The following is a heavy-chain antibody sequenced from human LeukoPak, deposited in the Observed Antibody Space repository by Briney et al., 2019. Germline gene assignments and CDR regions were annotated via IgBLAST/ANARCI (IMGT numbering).Heavy chain of an antibody. J-gene: IGHJ6*03. CDR3: ARDSGYTYYYYMDV. CDR1: GYSISSGYL. Sequence: SETLSLTCTVSGYSISSGYLWGWIRQPPGKGLEWIGSIDGSGSSYYNPSLKSRVTISVDTSKNQFSLKLSSVTAADTAVYYCARDSGYTYYYYMDVWGKGTTVTVSS. V-gene: IGHV4-38-2*02. CDR2: IDGSGSS. D-gene: IGHD5-12*01.